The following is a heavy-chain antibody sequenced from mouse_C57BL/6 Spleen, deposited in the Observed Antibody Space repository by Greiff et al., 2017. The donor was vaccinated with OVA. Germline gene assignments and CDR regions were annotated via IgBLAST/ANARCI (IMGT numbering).Heavy chain of an antibody. CDR3: ARIVITTVVPSYYFDY. CDR1: GYAFSSSW. D-gene: IGHD1-1*01. V-gene: IGHV1-82*01. J-gene: IGHJ2*01. Sequence: QVQLKQSGPELVKPGASVKISCKASGYAFSSSWMNWVKQRPGKGLEWIGRIYPGDGATNYNGKFKGKATLTADKSSSTAYMQLSSLTSEDSAVYFCARIVITTVVPSYYFDYWGQGTTLTVSS. CDR2: IYPGDGAT.